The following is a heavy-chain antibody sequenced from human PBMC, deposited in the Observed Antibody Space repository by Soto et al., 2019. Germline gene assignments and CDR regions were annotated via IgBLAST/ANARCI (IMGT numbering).Heavy chain of an antibody. CDR2: IIPILGIA. CDR1: GCTFSSYT. CDR3: ARDSPVAVAGLFDY. D-gene: IGHD6-19*01. V-gene: IGHV1-69*04. J-gene: IGHJ4*02. Sequence: SVKVSCKASGCTFSSYTISWVRQAPGQGLEWMGRIIPILGIANYAQKFQGRVTITADKSTSTAYMELSSLRSEDTAAYYCARDSPVAVAGLFDYWGQGTLVTVSS.